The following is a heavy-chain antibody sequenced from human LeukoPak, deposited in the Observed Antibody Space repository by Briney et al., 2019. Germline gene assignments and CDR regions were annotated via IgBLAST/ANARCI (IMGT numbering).Heavy chain of an antibody. V-gene: IGHV3-15*01. CDR2: IKSQTDGGTT. Sequence: PGGSLRLSCAASGFTFSYAWMSWVRQAPGKGLEWVGRIKSQTDGGTTDFAAPVDGRFTISRDDSKNTLSLQMNSLTTEDTAVYYCTTDVVYGSGSYSPHYFHYWGQGALVTVSS. CDR1: GFTFSYAW. CDR3: TTDVVYGSGSYSPHYFHY. D-gene: IGHD3-10*01. J-gene: IGHJ4*02.